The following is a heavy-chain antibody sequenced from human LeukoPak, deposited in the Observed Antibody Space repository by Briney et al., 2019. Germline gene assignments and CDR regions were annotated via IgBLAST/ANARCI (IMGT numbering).Heavy chain of an antibody. CDR3: ARRFGELLSHAFDI. J-gene: IGHJ3*02. V-gene: IGHV1-8*03. Sequence: ASVKVSCKTSGYTFTSYDINWVRQATGKGLEWMGWMNPNSGNTGYVQKFQGRVTINRNTSISTAYMELSRLRSEDTAVYYCARRFGELLSHAFDIWGQGTMVTVSS. D-gene: IGHD3-10*01. CDR1: GYTFTSYD. CDR2: MNPNSGNT.